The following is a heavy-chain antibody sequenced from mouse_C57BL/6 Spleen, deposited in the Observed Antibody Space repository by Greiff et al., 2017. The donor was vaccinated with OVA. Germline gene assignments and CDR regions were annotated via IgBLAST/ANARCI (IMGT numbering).Heavy chain of an antibody. V-gene: IGHV1-54*01. Sequence: VQLQQSGAELVRPGTSVKVSCKASGYAFTNYLIEWVKQRPGQGLEWIGVINPGSGGTNYNEKFKGKATLTADKSSSTAYMQLSSLTSEDSAVYFCARSPTVGYWYFDVWGTGTTVTVSS. J-gene: IGHJ1*03. CDR2: INPGSGGT. CDR1: GYAFTNYL. D-gene: IGHD1-1*01. CDR3: ARSPTVGYWYFDV.